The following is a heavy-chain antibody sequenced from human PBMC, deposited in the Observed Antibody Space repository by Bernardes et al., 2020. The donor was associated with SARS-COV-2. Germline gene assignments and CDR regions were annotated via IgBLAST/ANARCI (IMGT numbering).Heavy chain of an antibody. CDR3: ARWVRYDILTGANLYYGMDV. CDR2: MNPNRRNT. D-gene: IGHD3-9*01. V-gene: IGHV1-8*01. CDR1: GYTFTSYY. J-gene: IGHJ6*02. Sequence: ASVKVSCKASGYTFTSYYINWVRQATGQGLEWMGWMNPNRRNTGYAQKFQGRVTMTRNTSLSTAYMELSSLRSEDTAVYYCARWVRYDILTGANLYYGMDVWSQGTTVTVSS.